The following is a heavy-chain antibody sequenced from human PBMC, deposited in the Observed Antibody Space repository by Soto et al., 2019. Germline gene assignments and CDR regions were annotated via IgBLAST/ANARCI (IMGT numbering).Heavy chain of an antibody. V-gene: IGHV1-69*06. CDR1: GGTFSSYA. Sequence: SVKVSCKASGGTFSSYAISWVRQAPGQGLEWMGGIIPIFGTANYAQKFQGRVTITADKSTSTAYMELSSQRSEDTAVYYCARAGGEITMIVVADDGFDIWGQGTMVTVPS. CDR3: ARAGGEITMIVVADDGFDI. J-gene: IGHJ3*02. D-gene: IGHD3-22*01. CDR2: IIPIFGTA.